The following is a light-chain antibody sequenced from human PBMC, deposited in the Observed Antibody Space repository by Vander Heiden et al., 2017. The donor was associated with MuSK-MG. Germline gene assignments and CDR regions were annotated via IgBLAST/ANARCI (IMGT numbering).Light chain of an antibody. CDR1: SSDVGGYDY. J-gene: IGLJ2*01. V-gene: IGLV2-14*01. Sequence: QSALTQPASVSGSPGQSITIYCSGTSSDVGGYDYVSWYQQHPGRAPKLLIYDVRNRASGVSHRFSASKSGNTAFLTISGLQAEDEAEYYCSSYSTTNTVLFGGGTNLTVL. CDR3: SSYSTTNTVL. CDR2: DVR.